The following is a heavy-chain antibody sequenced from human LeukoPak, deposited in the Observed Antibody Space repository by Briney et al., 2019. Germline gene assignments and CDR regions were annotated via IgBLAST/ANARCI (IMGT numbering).Heavy chain of an antibody. CDR1: GFTFSSYA. CDR2: ISGSGGST. CDR3: AKGDPIAAAGTDY. Sequence: PGGSLRLSCAPSGFTFSSYAMSWVRQAPGKGLEWGSAISGSGGSTYYAGSVKGRFSISRDNSKNTLYLQMNSLRDEDTAVYYCAKGDPIAAAGTDYWGQGTLVTVSS. D-gene: IGHD6-13*01. V-gene: IGHV3-23*01. J-gene: IGHJ4*02.